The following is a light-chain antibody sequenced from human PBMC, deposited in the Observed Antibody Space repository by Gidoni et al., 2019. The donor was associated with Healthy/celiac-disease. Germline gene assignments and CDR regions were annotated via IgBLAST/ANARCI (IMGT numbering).Light chain of an antibody. CDR1: QSISSW. J-gene: IGKJ1*01. V-gene: IGKV1-5*03. CDR2: KAS. CDR3: QQYNSYPWT. Sequence: DIQMTQSPSTLSASVGDRVTITCRASQSISSWLAWYQQKPGKAPKLLIYKASSLESGVPSRFSGSGYGTEFTLTISSLQPDDFATYYCQQYNSYPWTFXQXTKVEIK.